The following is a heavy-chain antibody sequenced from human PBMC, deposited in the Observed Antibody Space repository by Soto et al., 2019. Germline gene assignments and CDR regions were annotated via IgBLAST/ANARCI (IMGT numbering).Heavy chain of an antibody. V-gene: IGHV3-7*01. D-gene: IGHD4-17*01. Sequence: EVQLVESGGGLVQPGGSLRLSCAASGFTFSRHWMTWVRQAPGKGLEYVANIKEDGSQKYYVDSVKGQFTISRDNAKNSVYLQMNSLRAEDSALYYCARDTYGDYGQVLDYWGQGTLVTVSS. J-gene: IGHJ4*02. CDR3: ARDTYGDYGQVLDY. CDR2: IKEDGSQK. CDR1: GFTFSRHW.